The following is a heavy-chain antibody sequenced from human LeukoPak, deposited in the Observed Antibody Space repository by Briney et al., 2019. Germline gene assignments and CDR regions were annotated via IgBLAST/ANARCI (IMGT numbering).Heavy chain of an antibody. D-gene: IGHD1-26*01. CDR2: IYHSGST. CDR1: GYSISSGYY. Sequence: PSETLSLTCVVSGYSISSGYYWGWIRQPPGKGLEWIGSIYHSGSTYYNPSLKSRVTISVDTSKNQFSLQLSSVTAADTAVYYCARNVNRGSTFDYWGQGTLVTVSS. J-gene: IGHJ4*02. CDR3: ARNVNRGSTFDY. V-gene: IGHV4-38-2*01.